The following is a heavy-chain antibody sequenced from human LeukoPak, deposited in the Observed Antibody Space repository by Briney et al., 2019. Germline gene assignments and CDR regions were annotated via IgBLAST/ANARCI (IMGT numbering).Heavy chain of an antibody. Sequence: SETLSLACTISGGSFSWGGSYWSWIRQPPGKGLEWIGKIHDSGITNYNPSLKSRVTFSVDTSKKQFSLNLNSVTAADTAVYYCARGGYMSNWFEHWGQGTPVTVSS. D-gene: IGHD5-12*01. J-gene: IGHJ5*02. CDR3: ARGGYMSNWFEH. V-gene: IGHV4-61*08. CDR2: IHDSGIT. CDR1: GGSFSWGGSY.